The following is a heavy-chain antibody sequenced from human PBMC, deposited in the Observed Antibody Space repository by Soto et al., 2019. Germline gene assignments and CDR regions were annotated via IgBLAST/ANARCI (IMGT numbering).Heavy chain of an antibody. CDR3: ARMYSSGSDWSHP. J-gene: IGHJ5*02. CDR1: GYFIGAGGYY. V-gene: IGHV4-31*02. CDR2: FYSSGSI. Sequence: SETLSLTCFVSGYFIGAGGYYWSWIRYHPGKGLEWIGSFYSSGSIIYNPSLRSRVSISGDMSTNQFSMSLTSVTAADTARYYCARMYSSGSDWSHPWGQGTLVTVSS. D-gene: IGHD6-19*01.